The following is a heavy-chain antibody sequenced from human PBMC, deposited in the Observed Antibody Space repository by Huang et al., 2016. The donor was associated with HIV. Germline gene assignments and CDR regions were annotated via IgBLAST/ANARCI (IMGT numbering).Heavy chain of an antibody. J-gene: IGHJ3*02. CDR2: YYPSDSDT. CDR1: GDTFTNSW. CDR3: ARRQWLRQTWGAFNI. D-gene: IGHD6-19*01. Sequence: QLVQSGAEVKKPGESLKISCKGSGDTFTNSWIGWVRQMPGKGLEWMGLYYPSDSDTKSSPSFQGQVTLSADKSISTACLQWSSLKASDTAMYYCARRQWLRQTWGAFNIWGQGTMVIVSS. V-gene: IGHV5-51*03.